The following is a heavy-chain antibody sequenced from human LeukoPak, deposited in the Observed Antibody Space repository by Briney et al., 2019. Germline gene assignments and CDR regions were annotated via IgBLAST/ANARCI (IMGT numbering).Heavy chain of an antibody. V-gene: IGHV3-23*01. CDR1: GFTFSSYA. Sequence: GGSLRLSCAASGFTFSSYAMSWVRQAPGKGLEGVSGISASGGSIYYADSVKGRFTISRDNSKNTLDLQMNSLRAEDTALYYCAKDGPQSEYQPLGSSAYWGQGTLVTVSS. D-gene: IGHD2-2*01. CDR3: AKDGPQSEYQPLGSSAY. J-gene: IGHJ4*02. CDR2: ISASGGSI.